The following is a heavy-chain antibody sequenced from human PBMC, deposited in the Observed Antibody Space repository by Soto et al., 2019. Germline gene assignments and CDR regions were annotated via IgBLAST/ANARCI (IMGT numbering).Heavy chain of an antibody. Sequence: SETLSLTCTVPGGSISSYYWSWIRQPAGKGLEWIGRIYTSGSTNSNPSLKSRVTMSVDTSKNQFSLKLSSVTAADTAVYYCARGGGSGRFYTRYYYYYYGMDVWGQGTTVTVSS. V-gene: IGHV4-4*07. CDR1: GGSISSYY. D-gene: IGHD3-10*01. CDR2: IYTSGST. CDR3: ARGGGSGRFYTRYYYYYYGMDV. J-gene: IGHJ6*02.